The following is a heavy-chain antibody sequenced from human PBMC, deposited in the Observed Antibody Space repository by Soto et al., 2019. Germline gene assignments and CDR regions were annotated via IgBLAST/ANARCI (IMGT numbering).Heavy chain of an antibody. Sequence: ASVKVSCKASGNTFTGYDIHWVRQAPGQGLEWMGWLNPNNGGTKYAQKFQGRVTMTWDTSISTAYMELSRLTSDDTAVYYCAREPRLFASVAGLRYGMDVWGQGTTVTVSS. J-gene: IGHJ6*02. CDR1: GNTFTGYD. CDR3: AREPRLFASVAGLRYGMDV. V-gene: IGHV1-2*02. CDR2: LNPNNGGT. D-gene: IGHD6-19*01.